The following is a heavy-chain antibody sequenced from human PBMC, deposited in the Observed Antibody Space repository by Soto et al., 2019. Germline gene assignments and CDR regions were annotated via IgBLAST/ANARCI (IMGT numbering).Heavy chain of an antibody. J-gene: IGHJ3*02. V-gene: IGHV3-48*03. CDR3: TKEKSLTHSGYDAFDI. D-gene: IGHD5-12*01. CDR1: GFTLSSYE. CDR2: IRSDGYT. Sequence: PVGSLRLPCAASGFTLSSYEMDWVRQAPGKGLEWVAYIRSDGYTMYGASVKGRFTISRDNADNSLYLQMNSLRGEDTALYYCTKEKSLTHSGYDAFDIWGRGTMVTVSS.